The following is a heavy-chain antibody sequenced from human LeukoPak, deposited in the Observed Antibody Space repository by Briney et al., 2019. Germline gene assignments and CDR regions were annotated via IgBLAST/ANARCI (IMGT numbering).Heavy chain of an antibody. CDR2: VSNNGDST. V-gene: IGHV3-64D*06. Sequence: GGSLRLSCSASGFTFNKYVMHWVRQAPGKGLEYVSGVSNNGDSTYYADSVKGRFTISRDNSKNTLYLQMSSLRPEDTAAYYCVKGEVRGYKKRGVDYWGQGTLVTVSS. J-gene: IGHJ4*02. CDR3: VKGEVRGYKKRGVDY. CDR1: GFTFNKYV. D-gene: IGHD5-18*01.